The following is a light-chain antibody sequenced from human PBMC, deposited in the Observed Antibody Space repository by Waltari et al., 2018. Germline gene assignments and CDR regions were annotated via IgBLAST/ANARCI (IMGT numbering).Light chain of an antibody. J-gene: IGKJ5*01. V-gene: IGKV3-11*01. CDR3: HQRHSWPIT. CDR2: DAS. Sequence: EIVLTQSPATLSLSPGERATLSCRASQSVGSYFAWYKQKPGQAPSLLIYDASHRATGIQARFSGSGSGTDFTITICSLEFEDSAVYCCHQRHSWPITFGQGTRLEIK. CDR1: QSVGSY.